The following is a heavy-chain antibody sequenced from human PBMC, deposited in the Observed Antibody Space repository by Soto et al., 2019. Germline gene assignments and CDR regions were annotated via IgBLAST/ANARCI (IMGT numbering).Heavy chain of an antibody. CDR1: GGSISSGGYY. Sequence: LSLTCTVSGGSISSGGYYWSWIRQHPGKGLEWIGYIYYSGSTYYNPSLKSRVTISVDTSKNQFSLKLSSVTAADTAVCYCARGSSGYVNLYYYYGMDVWGQGTTVTVSS. V-gene: IGHV4-31*03. CDR2: IYYSGST. CDR3: ARGSSGYVNLYYYYGMDV. J-gene: IGHJ6*02. D-gene: IGHD3-22*01.